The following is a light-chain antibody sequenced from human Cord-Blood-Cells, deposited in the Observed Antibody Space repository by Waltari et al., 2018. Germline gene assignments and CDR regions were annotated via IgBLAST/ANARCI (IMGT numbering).Light chain of an antibody. CDR3: QQYKSYWT. CDR2: KTS. CDR1: QSISSW. Sequence: DIQMTQSPSTLSASVVDRVTITCRARQSISSWLAWYQQKPGKAPKLLIYKTSSLESGVPSRFSGSGSGTEFTLTISSLEPDDFATYYCQQYKSYWTFGQGTKVEIK. J-gene: IGKJ1*01. V-gene: IGKV1-5*03.